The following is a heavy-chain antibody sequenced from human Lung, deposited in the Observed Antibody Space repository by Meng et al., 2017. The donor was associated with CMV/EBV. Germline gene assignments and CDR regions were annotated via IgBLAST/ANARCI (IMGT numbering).Heavy chain of an antibody. CDR2: ISTSNSYI. CDR1: GFTLSRYS. CDR3: ARVLETGAAFDV. J-gene: IGHJ3*01. D-gene: IGHD3-3*01. V-gene: IGHV3-21*01. Sequence: GESLKISCAASGFTLSRYSMNWVRQGPGKGLEWVSSISTSNSYIYYRDSVKGRFTISRDNAMNSLSLQMKSLRAEDTAVYYCARVLETGAAFDVWGQGTMVTVSS.